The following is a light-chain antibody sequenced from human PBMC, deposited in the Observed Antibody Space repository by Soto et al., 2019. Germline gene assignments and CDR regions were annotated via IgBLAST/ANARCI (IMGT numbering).Light chain of an antibody. J-gene: IGLJ3*02. CDR2: EVS. CDR3: SSYTSSSTWV. Sequence: QSALTQPASVSGSPGQSITIYCTGTSSDVGGYNYVSWYQHHPGKAPKLMIYEVSNRPSGVSNRFSGSKSGNTASLTISGLQAEDEADYYCSSYTSSSTWVFGVGTKLTVL. CDR1: SSDVGGYNY. V-gene: IGLV2-14*01.